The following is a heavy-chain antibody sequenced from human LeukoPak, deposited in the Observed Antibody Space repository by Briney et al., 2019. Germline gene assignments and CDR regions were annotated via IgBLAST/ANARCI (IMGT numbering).Heavy chain of an antibody. Sequence: ASVKVSCKASGYTFSNYGISWVRQAPGQGLEWMGWISAYNGNTNSAPKLQGRVTMTTDTSTSTAYMELRSLRSDDTAVYYCARDPYILTGHLMMDYWGQGTLVTVSS. V-gene: IGHV1-18*01. CDR1: GYTFSNYG. CDR2: ISAYNGNT. J-gene: IGHJ4*02. CDR3: ARDPYILTGHLMMDY. D-gene: IGHD3-9*01.